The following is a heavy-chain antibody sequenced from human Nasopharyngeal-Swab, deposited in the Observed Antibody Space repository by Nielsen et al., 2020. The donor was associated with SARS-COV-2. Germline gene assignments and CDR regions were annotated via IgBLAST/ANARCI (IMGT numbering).Heavy chain of an antibody. J-gene: IGHJ4*02. CDR3: ARDGYCSGGSCSTSY. Sequence: ASVNVSCKASGYTFTSYGISWVRQAPGQGLEWMGWISAYNGNTNYAQKLQGRVTMTTDPSTSTAYMELRSLRSDDTAVYYCARDGYCSGGSCSTSYWGQGTLVTVSS. CDR1: GYTFTSYG. CDR2: ISAYNGNT. D-gene: IGHD2-15*01. V-gene: IGHV1-18*01.